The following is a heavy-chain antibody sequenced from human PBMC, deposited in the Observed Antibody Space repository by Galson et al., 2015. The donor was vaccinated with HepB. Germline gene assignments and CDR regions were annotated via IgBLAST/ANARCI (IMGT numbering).Heavy chain of an antibody. V-gene: IGHV3-23*01. D-gene: IGHD6-6*01. CDR3: AKGAYLSSAYLYGMDL. Sequence: SLRLSCAASGFRFNSYAMTWVRQAPGKGLEWVSGVTGSGDRTYYADFVKDRFTISRDNSKNNLFLQVNSLRVEDTAVYYCAKGAYLSSAYLYGMDLGGHGTTVIVSS. CDR2: VTGSGDRT. CDR1: GFRFNSYA. J-gene: IGHJ6*02.